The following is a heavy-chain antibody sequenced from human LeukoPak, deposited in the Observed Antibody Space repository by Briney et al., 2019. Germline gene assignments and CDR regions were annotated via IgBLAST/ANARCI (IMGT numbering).Heavy chain of an antibody. D-gene: IGHD3-3*01. J-gene: IGHJ4*02. CDR3: ARAELTSFDFWHHYYTPLDY. Sequence: EASVKVSCKASGYTFTGYYIHWVRQAPGQGLEWMGWINPNNDDTNSAQKFQDRVTLTRDTSIHTAYMELSRLRSDDTAVYYCARAELTSFDFWHHYYTPLDYWGQGTLVTVSS. CDR2: INPNNDDT. V-gene: IGHV1-2*02. CDR1: GYTFTGYY.